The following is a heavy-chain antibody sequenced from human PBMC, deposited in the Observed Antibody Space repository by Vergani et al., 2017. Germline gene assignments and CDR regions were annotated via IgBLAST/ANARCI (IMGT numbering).Heavy chain of an antibody. Sequence: QVQLVESGGGVVQPGRSLRLSCAASGFTFSSYGMHWVRQAPGKGLEWVAVISYDGSNKYYADSVKGRFTISRDNSKNTLYLQMNSLRAEDTAVYYGAKALGFGEVNLFDPWGQGTLVTVSS. D-gene: IGHD3-10*01. CDR1: GFTFSSYG. CDR3: AKALGFGEVNLFDP. J-gene: IGHJ5*02. V-gene: IGHV3-30*18. CDR2: ISYDGSNK.